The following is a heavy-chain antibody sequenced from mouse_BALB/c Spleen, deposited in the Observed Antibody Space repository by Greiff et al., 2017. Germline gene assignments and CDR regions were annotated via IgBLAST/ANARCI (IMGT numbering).Heavy chain of an antibody. CDR1: GFTFSSYA. Sequence: EVKLVESGGGLVKPGGSLKLSCAASGFTFSSYAMSWVRQTPEKRLEWVASISSGGSTYYPDSVKGRFTISRDNARNILYLQMSSLRSEDTAMYYCARGYDGAFDYWGQGTTLTVSS. J-gene: IGHJ2*01. CDR2: ISSGGST. D-gene: IGHD2-12*01. V-gene: IGHV5-6-5*01. CDR3: ARGYDGAFDY.